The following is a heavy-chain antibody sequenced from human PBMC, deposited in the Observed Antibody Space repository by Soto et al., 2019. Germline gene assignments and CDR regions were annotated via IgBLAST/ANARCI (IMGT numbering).Heavy chain of an antibody. D-gene: IGHD6-19*01. CDR2: ISWNSGSI. CDR1: GFTFDDYA. V-gene: IGHV3-9*01. CDR3: AKGVKVPWVAVAGSYAFDI. Sequence: EVQLVESGGGLVQPGRSLRLSCAASGFTFDDYAMHWVRQAPGKGLEWVSGISWNSGSIGYADSVKGRFTISRDNAKNSLYLQMNSLRSEDTALYYCAKGVKVPWVAVAGSYAFDIWGQGTMVTVSS. J-gene: IGHJ3*02.